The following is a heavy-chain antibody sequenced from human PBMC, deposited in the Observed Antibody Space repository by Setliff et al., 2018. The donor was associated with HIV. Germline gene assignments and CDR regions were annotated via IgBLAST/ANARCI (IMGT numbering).Heavy chain of an antibody. J-gene: IGHJ4*02. CDR2: IGGHGGII. V-gene: IGHV3-48*03. CDR3: AAVPWGHSSLIIDH. Sequence: PGGSLRLSCAASGLIFRSYEMNWVRQAPGKGLEWISFIGGHGGIIHYADSVKGRFTISRDNAKNSVYLQMHSLRVEDTAVYYCAAVPWGHSSLIIDHWGQGTPVTVSS. CDR1: GLIFRSYE. D-gene: IGHD3-16*01.